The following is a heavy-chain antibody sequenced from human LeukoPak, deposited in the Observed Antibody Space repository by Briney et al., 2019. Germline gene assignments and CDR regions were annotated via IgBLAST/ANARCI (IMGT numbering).Heavy chain of an antibody. CDR2: VSDSGGST. Sequence: GGSLRLSCAASGITFSSYAMSWVRQAPGKGLEWVSAVSDSGGSTYYADSVKCRFTISRDNSKNTLYLQMNSLRAEDTAVYYCAKDPEDYYDSSGYYDAFDIWGQGTMVTVSS. CDR1: GITFSSYA. D-gene: IGHD3-22*01. J-gene: IGHJ3*02. V-gene: IGHV3-23*01. CDR3: AKDPEDYYDSSGYYDAFDI.